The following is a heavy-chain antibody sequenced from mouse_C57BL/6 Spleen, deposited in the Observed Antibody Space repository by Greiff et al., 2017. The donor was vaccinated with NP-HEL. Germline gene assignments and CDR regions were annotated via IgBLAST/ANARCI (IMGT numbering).Heavy chain of an antibody. D-gene: IGHD1-1*01. J-gene: IGHJ3*01. CDR2: IYPGSGST. V-gene: IGHV1-55*01. CDR1: GYTFTSYW. CDR3: ARDGSSYAWLAY. Sequence: QVQLQQPGAELVKPGASVKMSCKASGYTFTSYWITWVKQRPGQGLEWIGDIYPGSGSTNYNEKFKSKATLTVDTSSSTAYMQLSSLTSEDSAVYYCARDGSSYAWLAYWGQGTLVTVSA.